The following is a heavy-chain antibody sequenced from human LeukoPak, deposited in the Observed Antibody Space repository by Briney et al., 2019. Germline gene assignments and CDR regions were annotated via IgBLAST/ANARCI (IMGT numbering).Heavy chain of an antibody. CDR3: ARERRKNSGSYGAFDI. V-gene: IGHV4-61*02. CDR2: IYTSGST. Sequence: SETLSLTCTVSGVSISSGSYYWSWIRQPAGKGLEWIGRIYTSGSTNYNPSLKSRVTISVDTSKNQFSLKLSSVTAADTAVYYCARERRKNSGSYGAFDIGGQGTMVTVSS. CDR1: GVSISSGSYY. J-gene: IGHJ3*02. D-gene: IGHD1-26*01.